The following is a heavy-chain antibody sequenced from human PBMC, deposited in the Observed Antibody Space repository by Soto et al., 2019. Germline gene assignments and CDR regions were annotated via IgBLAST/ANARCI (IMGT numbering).Heavy chain of an antibody. J-gene: IGHJ6*02. V-gene: IGHV1-3*01. D-gene: IGHD2-2*01. CDR3: ARADCSSTTCYFYYGMDV. CDR1: GYTFTSYA. Sequence: RASVKVSCKASGYTFTSYALHWVRQAPGQGLEWMGRINPGNDNTRYSQKFQPRVTITRDTSASIAHMELSSLTSDDTAVYYCARADCSSTTCYFYYGMDVWGQGTTVTVSS. CDR2: INPGNDNT.